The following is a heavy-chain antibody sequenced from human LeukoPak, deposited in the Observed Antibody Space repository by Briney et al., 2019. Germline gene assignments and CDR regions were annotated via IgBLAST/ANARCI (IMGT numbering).Heavy chain of an antibody. Sequence: ASVKVSCKGSAYTFNRNAMNWVRQAPGQGLEWMGGIIPIFGTANYAQKFQGRVTITADESTSTAYMELSSLRSEDTAVYYCARRVVGPITIFGVVIAPHYYYYYGMDVWGQGTTVTVSS. CDR3: ARRVVGPITIFGVVIAPHYYYYYGMDV. J-gene: IGHJ6*02. CDR2: IIPIFGTA. D-gene: IGHD3-3*01. CDR1: AYTFNRNA. V-gene: IGHV1-69*13.